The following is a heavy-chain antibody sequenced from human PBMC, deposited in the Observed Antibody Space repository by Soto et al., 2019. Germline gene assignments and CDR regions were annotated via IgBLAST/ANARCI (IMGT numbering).Heavy chain of an antibody. CDR1: GFTFSNAW. CDR3: TSTDDFGDYTYFDY. V-gene: IGHV3-15*01. D-gene: IGHD4-17*01. J-gene: IGHJ4*02. CDR2: IKSKIDGGTT. Sequence: EVQLVESGGGLVKPGGSLRLSCAASGFTFSNAWMSWVRQAPGKGLDWVGRIKSKIDGGTTDYAAPVKGRFTISRDVSKNTLYLQMNSLKTEDTAVYYCTSTDDFGDYTYFDYWGQGTLVTVSS.